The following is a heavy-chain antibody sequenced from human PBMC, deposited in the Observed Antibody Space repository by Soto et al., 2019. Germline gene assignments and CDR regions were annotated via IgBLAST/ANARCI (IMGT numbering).Heavy chain of an antibody. J-gene: IGHJ4*02. Sequence: GGSLRLSCAASGFPFSSYGMHWVRQAPGKGLEWVAVISYDGTNEYYADSVKGRFTISRDSSKNTLYLQMNSLRAEDTAVYYCATDRWDLRLVDYWGQGTLVTVSS. CDR2: ISYDGTNE. V-gene: IGHV3-30*03. CDR3: ATDRWDLRLVDY. D-gene: IGHD1-26*01. CDR1: GFPFSSYG.